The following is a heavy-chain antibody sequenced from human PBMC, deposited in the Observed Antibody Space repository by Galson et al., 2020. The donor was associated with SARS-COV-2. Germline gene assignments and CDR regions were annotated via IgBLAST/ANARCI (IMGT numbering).Heavy chain of an antibody. CDR3: ARGPRLWYHSSGRYYGMDV. CDR1: GGSFSGYY. D-gene: IGHD3-22*01. J-gene: IGHJ6*02. V-gene: IGHV4-34*01. Sequence: SETLSLTCAVYGGSFSGYYWSWIRQPPGKGLEWIGEINHSGSTNYNPSLKSRVTISVDTSKNQFSLKLSSVTAADTAVYYCARGPRLWYHSSGRYYGMDVWGQGTTVTVSS. CDR2: INHSGST.